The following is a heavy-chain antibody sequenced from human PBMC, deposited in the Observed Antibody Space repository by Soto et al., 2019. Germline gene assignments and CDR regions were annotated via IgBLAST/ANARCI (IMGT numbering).Heavy chain of an antibody. CDR1: GGTFSSYA. V-gene: IGHV1-69*13. D-gene: IGHD1-1*01. CDR3: AVKSGTLVDYYYYYGMDV. CDR2: IIPIFGTA. Sequence: SVKVSCKASGGTFSSYAISWVRQAPGQGLEWMGGIIPIFGTANYAQKFQGRVTITADESTSTAYMELSSLRSEDTAVYYCAVKSGTLVDYYYYYGMDVWGQGPTVTVSS. J-gene: IGHJ6*02.